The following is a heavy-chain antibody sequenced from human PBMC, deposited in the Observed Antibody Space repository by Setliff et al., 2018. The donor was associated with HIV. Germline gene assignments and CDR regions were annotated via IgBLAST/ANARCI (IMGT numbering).Heavy chain of an antibody. CDR3: ASMWKVGA. Sequence: GGSLRLSCAASGFIFSNYWMHWVRQAPGKGLEWVATIKKDGREKYYVDSVKGRFTISRDNARTSLYLEMSSLRVEDTAVYFCASMWKVGAWGRGTLVTVSS. CDR1: GFIFSNYW. D-gene: IGHD1-26*01. CDR2: IKKDGREK. J-gene: IGHJ5*02. V-gene: IGHV3-7*03.